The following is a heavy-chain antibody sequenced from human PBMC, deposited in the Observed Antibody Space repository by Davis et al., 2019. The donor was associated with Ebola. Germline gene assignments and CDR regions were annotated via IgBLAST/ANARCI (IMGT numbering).Heavy chain of an antibody. CDR3: ARAGIAVAGHDAFDI. CDR1: GYTFTSYA. J-gene: IGHJ3*02. Sequence: AASVKVSCKASGYTFTSYAMHCVRQAPGQRLEWMGWINAGNGNTKYSQKFQGRVTITRDTSASTAYMELSSLRSEDTAVYYCARAGIAVAGHDAFDIWGQGTMVTVSS. CDR2: INAGNGNT. D-gene: IGHD6-19*01. V-gene: IGHV1-3*01.